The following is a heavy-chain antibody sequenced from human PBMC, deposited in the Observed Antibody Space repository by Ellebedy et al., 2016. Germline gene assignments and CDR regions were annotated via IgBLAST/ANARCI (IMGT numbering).Heavy chain of an antibody. CDR2: VYHSGST. CDR1: GGSISSRNW. J-gene: IGHJ4*02. CDR3: ARDGLEEAGIRNFDY. Sequence: SETLSLTCAVSGGSISSRNWWGWVRQPPGKGLEWIGEVYHSGSTDYNPSLKSRVTMSVDKSKNQFSLRLTSVTAADTAVYYCARDGLEEAGIRNFDYWGQGILVTVSS. D-gene: IGHD1-14*01. V-gene: IGHV4-4*02.